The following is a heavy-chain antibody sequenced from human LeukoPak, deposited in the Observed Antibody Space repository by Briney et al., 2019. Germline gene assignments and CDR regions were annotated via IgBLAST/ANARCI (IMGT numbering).Heavy chain of an antibody. CDR3: ARVSTQPGSSSYYFDS. Sequence: SETLSLTCTVSGGSISSGDYSWSWIRQPPGKGLEWIGSIYYSGSTYYNPSLKSRVIISVDTSKNQFSLKVTSVTAADTAVYYCARVSTQPGSSSYYFDSWGQGTPVTVSS. V-gene: IGHV4-30-4*01. CDR2: IYYSGST. CDR1: GGSISSGDYS. J-gene: IGHJ4*02. D-gene: IGHD3-10*01.